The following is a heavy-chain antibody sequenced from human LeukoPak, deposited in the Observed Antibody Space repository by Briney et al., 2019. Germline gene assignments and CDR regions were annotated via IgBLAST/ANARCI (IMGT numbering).Heavy chain of an antibody. J-gene: IGHJ4*02. D-gene: IGHD2-15*01. CDR1: GGSISSSSYY. Sequence: SETLSLTCTVSGGSISSSSYYWGWIRQPPGKGLEWIGRIYHSGRTYYNPSLKSRVTLSVDTSKNQFSLRLSSLTAADTAVYYCARDPCSGGSCYSRTAIHYWGQGTLVTVSS. CDR2: IYHSGRT. V-gene: IGHV4-39*07. CDR3: ARDPCSGGSCYSRTAIHY.